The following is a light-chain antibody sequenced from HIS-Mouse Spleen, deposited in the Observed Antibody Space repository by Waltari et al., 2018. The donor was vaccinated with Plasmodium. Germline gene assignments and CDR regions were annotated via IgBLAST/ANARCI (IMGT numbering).Light chain of an antibody. CDR1: QSVSRN. CDR3: QQYNNWSFT. CDR2: GAS. V-gene: IGKV3-15*01. J-gene: IGKJ3*01. Sequence: EIVMTQPPATLYVSPGERATLSCRASQSVSRNLAWYQQKPGQAPRLLIYGASTRATGIPARFSGSGSGTEFTLTISSLQSEDFAVYYCQQYNNWSFTFGPGTKVDIK.